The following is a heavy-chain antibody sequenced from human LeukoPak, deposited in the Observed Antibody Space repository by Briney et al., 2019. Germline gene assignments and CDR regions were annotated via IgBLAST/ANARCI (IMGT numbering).Heavy chain of an antibody. CDR2: ISSSSSTI. CDR3: ARGPGIAVADY. D-gene: IGHD6-19*01. CDR1: GFTFSSYS. Sequence: SGGSLRLSCAASGFTFSSYSMNWVRQAPGKGLEWVSYISSSSSTIYYADSVKGRFTISRDNAKNSLYLQMNSLRAEDTAAYYCARGPGIAVADYWGQGTLVTVSS. V-gene: IGHV3-48*04. J-gene: IGHJ4*02.